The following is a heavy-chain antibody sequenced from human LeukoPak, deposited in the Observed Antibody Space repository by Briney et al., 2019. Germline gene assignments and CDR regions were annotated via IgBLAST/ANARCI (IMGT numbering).Heavy chain of an antibody. Sequence: PGGSLRLSCAASRFTFDEYGMSWVRQTAGRGLEWVSGINWNGRSIGYADSVKGRFTISRDNAKKSLYLQVNSLRAEDTAVYYCARHLSGVTGYTYGRGIDYWGQGTLVTVSS. J-gene: IGHJ4*02. V-gene: IGHV3-20*04. D-gene: IGHD5-18*01. CDR1: RFTFDEYG. CDR2: INWNGRSI. CDR3: ARHLSGVTGYTYGRGIDY.